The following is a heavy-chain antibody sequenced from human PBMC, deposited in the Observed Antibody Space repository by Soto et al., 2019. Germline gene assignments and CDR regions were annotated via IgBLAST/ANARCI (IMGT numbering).Heavy chain of an antibody. D-gene: IGHD3-3*01. CDR2: IFWDDDK. CDR1: GFSLTTSGVG. J-gene: IGHJ4*02. Sequence: QITLNESGPTQVKPRQTLTLTCTFSGFSLTTSGVGVGWIRQSPGKAPEGLALIFWDDDKRYRPSLKSRLTITKDPSKNQGVLTMADLDPADTATYYCAHRVLRTVFGVVTSTAIYFDFWGQGTPVAVSS. CDR3: AHRVLRTVFGVVTSTAIYFDF. V-gene: IGHV2-5*02.